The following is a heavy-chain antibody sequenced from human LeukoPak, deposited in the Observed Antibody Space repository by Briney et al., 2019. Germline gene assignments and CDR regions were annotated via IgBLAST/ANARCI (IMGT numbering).Heavy chain of an antibody. CDR3: ARYDVGGYCSSISCYPYGMDV. CDR1: GFTFSSYG. J-gene: IGHJ6*02. V-gene: IGHV3-30*03. Sequence: GGSLRLSCAASGFTFSSYGMQWVRQAPGKGLEWVAVISYDGSKNYYADSVKGRFTISRDNSKNTLYLQMNSLRAEDTAVYYCARYDVGGYCSSISCYPYGMDVWGQGTTVTVSS. D-gene: IGHD2-2*01. CDR2: ISYDGSKN.